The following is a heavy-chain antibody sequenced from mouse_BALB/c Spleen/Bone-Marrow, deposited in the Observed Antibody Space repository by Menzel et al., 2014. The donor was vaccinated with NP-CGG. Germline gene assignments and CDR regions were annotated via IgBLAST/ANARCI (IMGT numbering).Heavy chain of an antibody. J-gene: IGHJ1*01. Sequence: QVQLKQSGAELVRPGTSVKVSCKASGYAFTNYLIEWVKQRPGQGLEWIGEINPSNGGTNFNEKFKSKATLTVDKSSSTAYMQLSSLTSEDSAVYYCTRSDGYYVPHWYFDVWGAGTTVTVSS. CDR3: TRSDGYYVPHWYFDV. CDR2: INPSNGGT. D-gene: IGHD2-3*01. CDR1: GYAFTNYL. V-gene: IGHV1-54*01.